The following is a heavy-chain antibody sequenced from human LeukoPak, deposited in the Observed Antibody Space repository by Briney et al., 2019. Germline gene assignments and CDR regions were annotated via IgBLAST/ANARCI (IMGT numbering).Heavy chain of an antibody. V-gene: IGHV4-39*01. CDR1: GGSISTSNYY. D-gene: IGHD3-10*01. Sequence: SETLSLTCTVSGGSISTSNYYWGWIRQPPGKGLEWIGNIFYSGSTYYSPSLRSRVTISLDTSRNQFSLKLNSVTAADTAVYYCARRNLTYYYGSGKFDAFDVWGQGTMVTVSS. CDR2: IFYSGST. CDR3: ARRNLTYYYGSGKFDAFDV. J-gene: IGHJ3*01.